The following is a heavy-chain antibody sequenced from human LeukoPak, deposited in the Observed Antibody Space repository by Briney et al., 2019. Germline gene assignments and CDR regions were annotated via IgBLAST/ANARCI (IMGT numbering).Heavy chain of an antibody. CDR1: GFTFSSYW. CDR2: INSDGSST. J-gene: IGHJ6*03. Sequence: GGSLRLSCAASGFTFSSYWMHWVRQAPGKGLVWVSRINSDGSSTSYADSVKGRFTISRDNAKNTLYLQMNSLRAEDTAVCYCAREGTHDYGDYFYYYYYYMDVWGKGTTVTVSS. D-gene: IGHD4-17*01. V-gene: IGHV3-74*01. CDR3: AREGTHDYGDYFYYYYYYMDV.